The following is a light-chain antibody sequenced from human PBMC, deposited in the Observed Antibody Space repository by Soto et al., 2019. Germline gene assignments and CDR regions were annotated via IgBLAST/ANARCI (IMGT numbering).Light chain of an antibody. J-gene: IGLJ2*01. V-gene: IGLV3-1*01. Sequence: SYELTQPPSVSVSPGQTASITCSGDKLGDKYACWYQQKPGQSPVLVIYQDSKRPSGIPERFSGSNSGNTATLTISGTQAMDEADYYCQAWDSSTVVFSGGTNSPS. CDR3: QAWDSSTVV. CDR2: QDS. CDR1: KLGDKY.